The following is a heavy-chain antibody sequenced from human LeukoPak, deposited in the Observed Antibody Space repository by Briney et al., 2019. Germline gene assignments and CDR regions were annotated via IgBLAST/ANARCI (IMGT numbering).Heavy chain of an antibody. CDR2: IKTDGSEK. CDR1: GFTFSNYW. Sequence: GGSLRLSCEGSGFTFSNYWMGWVRQAPGKGLQWVANIKTDGSEKYYVDSVKGRFTISRGNAKNSLYLQMNSLRAEDTAVYYCASSTTAIPAFDIWGQGTMVTVSS. D-gene: IGHD2-21*02. V-gene: IGHV3-7*01. J-gene: IGHJ3*02. CDR3: ASSTTAIPAFDI.